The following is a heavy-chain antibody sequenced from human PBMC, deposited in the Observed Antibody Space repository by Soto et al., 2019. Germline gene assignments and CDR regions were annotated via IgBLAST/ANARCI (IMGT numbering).Heavy chain of an antibody. D-gene: IGHD1-26*01. CDR1: GDTFNDRT. J-gene: IGHJ6*03. V-gene: IGHV1-69*08. CDR3: GSGKTQMTQDRMGCYYSKDV. Sequence: QVQLVQSGAEVKKPGSSVKISCTASGDTFNDRTFTWVLRAPGQDLEWMGRVLLLLDASYYAEKFQNRVTITEDKSTNTAYMELRGLKSEDSAIYYCGSGKTQMTQDRMGCYYSKDVSRKGTTVTVSS. CDR2: VLLLLDAS.